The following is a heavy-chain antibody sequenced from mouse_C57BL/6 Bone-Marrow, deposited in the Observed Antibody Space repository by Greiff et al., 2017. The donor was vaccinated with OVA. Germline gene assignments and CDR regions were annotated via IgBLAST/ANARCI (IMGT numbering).Heavy chain of an antibody. J-gene: IGHJ2*01. Sequence: VQLQQSGAELVKPGASVKLSCTASGFNIKDYYMHWVKQRPEQGLEWIGRIDPEDGETKYAPKFQGKATITVDTASNTAYLQRSSLTSEDAADYCVARTAQYYFDYWGQGTTLTVSS. V-gene: IGHV14-2*01. CDR1: GFNIKDYY. CDR3: ARTAQYYFDY. D-gene: IGHD3-2*02. CDR2: IDPEDGET.